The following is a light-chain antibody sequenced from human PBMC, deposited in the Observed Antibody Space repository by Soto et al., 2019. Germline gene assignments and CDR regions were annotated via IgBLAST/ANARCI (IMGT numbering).Light chain of an antibody. CDR3: QSYDSSLSGHVV. CDR1: SSDIASYKF. J-gene: IGLJ2*01. CDR2: SNN. V-gene: IGLV1-40*01. Sequence: QSVLTQPASVSGSPGQSITISCTGTSSDIASYKFVSWFQHHPGKAPKLLIYSNNNRPSGVPDRFSGSKSGTSASLAITGLQAEDESDYYCQSYDSSLSGHVVFGGGTKLTVL.